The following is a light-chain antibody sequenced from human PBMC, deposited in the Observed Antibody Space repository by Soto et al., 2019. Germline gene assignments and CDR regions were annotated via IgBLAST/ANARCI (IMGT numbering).Light chain of an antibody. CDR1: SSDVGAYNY. V-gene: IGLV2-8*01. CDR2: EVS. CDR3: SSYAGSNNFGV. J-gene: IGLJ1*01. Sequence: QSALTQPPSASGSPGQSVTISCTGTSSDVGAYNYVSWYQQHPGKVSKLMIYEVSKRPSGVPDRFSGSKSGNTASLTVSGLQAEDEADYYCSSYAGSNNFGVFGTGTKVTVL.